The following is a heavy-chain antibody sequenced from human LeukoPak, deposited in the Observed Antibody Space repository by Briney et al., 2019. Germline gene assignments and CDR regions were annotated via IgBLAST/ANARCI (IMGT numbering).Heavy chain of an antibody. D-gene: IGHD3-22*01. CDR1: GFTFSDYA. J-gene: IGHJ4*02. V-gene: IGHV3-23*01. CDR3: AKDQVVTLIEGYYFDY. Sequence: GSLRLSCAASGFTFSDYAMTWVRQAPGKGLEWVSSTAPAHYADSVKGRFTISRDNAKSSIYLQMNSLRAEDTAVYYCAKDQVVTLIEGYYFDYWGQGTLVTVSS. CDR2: TAPA.